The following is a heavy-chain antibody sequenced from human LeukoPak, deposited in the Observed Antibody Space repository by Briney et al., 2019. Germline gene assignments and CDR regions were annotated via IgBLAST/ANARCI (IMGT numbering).Heavy chain of an antibody. V-gene: IGHV3-30*18. CDR2: ISYDGSNK. D-gene: IGHD2-8*01. Sequence: GRSLRLSCAASGFTFSSYGMHWVRQAPGKGLEWVAVISYDGSNKYYADSVKGRFTISRDNSKNTLYLQMNSLRAEDTAVYYCAKDTAYCTNGVCFRDHWFDPWGQGTLVTVSS. CDR1: GFTFSSYG. J-gene: IGHJ5*02. CDR3: AKDTAYCTNGVCFRDHWFDP.